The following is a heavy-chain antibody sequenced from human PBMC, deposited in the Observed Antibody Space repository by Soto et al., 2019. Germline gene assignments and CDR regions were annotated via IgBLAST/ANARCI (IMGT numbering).Heavy chain of an antibody. CDR2: ISAYNGNT. V-gene: IGHV1-18*01. J-gene: IGHJ3*02. CDR1: GYTFTSYG. D-gene: IGHD6-19*01. CDR3: ARDRETGYSSGWYSGDAFDI. Sequence: QVPLVQSGAEVKKPGASVKVSCKASGYTFTSYGISWVRQAPGQGLEWMGWISAYNGNTNYAQKLQGRVTMTTDTSTSTAYMERRSLRSDDTAVYYCARDRETGYSSGWYSGDAFDIWGQGTMVTVSS.